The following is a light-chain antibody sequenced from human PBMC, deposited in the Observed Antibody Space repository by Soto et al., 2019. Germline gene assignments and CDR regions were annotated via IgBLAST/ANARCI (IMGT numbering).Light chain of an antibody. J-gene: IGKJ2*01. V-gene: IGKV1-39*01. CDR2: AAS. Sequence: DIQMTQSPSYLSASLGDRVTITCRASQNINSHLNWYQQKPGKAPKVLIYAASRLQSGVPSRFSGSGSGTEFTLTISSLEPEDFATYYCQQSHITTLFTFGKGTKLEIK. CDR3: QQSHITTLFT. CDR1: QNINSH.